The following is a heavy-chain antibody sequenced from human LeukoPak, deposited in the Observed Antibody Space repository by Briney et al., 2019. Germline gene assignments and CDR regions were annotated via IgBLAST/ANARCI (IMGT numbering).Heavy chain of an antibody. Sequence: GGSLRLSCAASGFNFRDYGMHWVRQAPGKGLEWVAVVWSIETKKYYADSVRGRFTISRDNSKNTLYLQMNSLRAEDTAVYYCAKDPIAVAGTPFYFDYWGQGTLVTVSS. CDR2: VWSIETKK. V-gene: IGHV3-33*06. CDR1: GFNFRDYG. J-gene: IGHJ4*02. CDR3: AKDPIAVAGTPFYFDY. D-gene: IGHD6-19*01.